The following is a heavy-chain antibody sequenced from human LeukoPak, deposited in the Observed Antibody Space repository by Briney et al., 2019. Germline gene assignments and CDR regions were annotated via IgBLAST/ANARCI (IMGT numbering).Heavy chain of an antibody. CDR2: ISWDGGST. CDR3: AKGGGSYSSDPHDAFDI. V-gene: IGHV3-43*01. CDR1: GFTFDDYT. Sequence: GGSLRLSCAASGFTFDDYTMHWVRQAPGKGLEWVSLISWDGGSTYYADSVKGRFTISRDNSKNSLYLQMNSLRTEDTALYYCAKGGGSYSSDPHDAFDIWGQGTMVTVSS. D-gene: IGHD1-26*01. J-gene: IGHJ3*02.